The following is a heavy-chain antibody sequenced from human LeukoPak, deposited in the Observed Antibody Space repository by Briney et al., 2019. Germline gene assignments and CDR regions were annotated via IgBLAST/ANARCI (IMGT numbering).Heavy chain of an antibody. J-gene: IGHJ4*02. CDR2: IVVGSGNT. CDR1: GFTFTSSA. D-gene: IGHD1-1*01. Sequence: SVRVSCKASGFTFTSSAVQWVRQARGQGLEWIGWIVVGSGNTNYAQKFQERVTINRDMSPSTAYMELSSLRSEDTAVYYCATDDVTTGTKTALGYWGQGTLVTVSS. CDR3: ATDDVTTGTKTALGY. V-gene: IGHV1-58*01.